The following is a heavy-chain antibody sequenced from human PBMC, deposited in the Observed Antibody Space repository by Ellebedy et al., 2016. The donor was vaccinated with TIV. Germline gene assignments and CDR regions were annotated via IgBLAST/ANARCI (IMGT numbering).Heavy chain of an antibody. CDR3: AREGVTMVRGVIDAFDI. V-gene: IGHV1-69*04. J-gene: IGHJ3*02. Sequence: KFQGRVTITADKSTSTAYMELSSLRSEDTAVYYCAREGVTMVRGVIDAFDIWGQGTMVTVSS. D-gene: IGHD3-10*01.